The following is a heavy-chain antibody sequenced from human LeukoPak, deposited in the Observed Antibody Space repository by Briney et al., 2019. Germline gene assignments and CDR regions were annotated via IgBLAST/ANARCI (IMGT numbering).Heavy chain of an antibody. CDR3: ARDGDCSSTSCYPDYYYYYMDV. CDR2: ISSSSSYI. CDR1: GFTFSSYS. J-gene: IGHJ6*03. V-gene: IGHV3-21*01. D-gene: IGHD2-2*03. Sequence: PGGSLRPSCAASGFTFSSYSMNWVRQAPGKGLEWVSSISSSSSYIYYADSVKGRFTISRDNAKNSLYLQMNSLRAEDTAVYYCARDGDCSSTSCYPDYYYYYMDVWGKGTTVTVSS.